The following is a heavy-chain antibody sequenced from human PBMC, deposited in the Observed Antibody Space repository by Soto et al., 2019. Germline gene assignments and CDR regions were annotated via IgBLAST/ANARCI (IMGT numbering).Heavy chain of an antibody. V-gene: IGHV4-31*03. Sequence: ASETLSLTCTVSGGSISSGGYYWSWIRQHPGKGLEWIGYIYYSGSTCYNPSLKSRVTTSVDTSKNQFSLKLSSVTAADTAVYYCARDRSRRSIFGVVIIGGFDYWGQGALVTVSS. CDR3: ARDRSRRSIFGVVIIGGFDY. CDR2: IYYSGST. CDR1: GGSISSGGYY. J-gene: IGHJ4*02. D-gene: IGHD3-3*01.